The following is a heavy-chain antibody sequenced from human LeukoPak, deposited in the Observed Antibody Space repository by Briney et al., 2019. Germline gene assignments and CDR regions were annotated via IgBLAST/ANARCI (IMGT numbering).Heavy chain of an antibody. Sequence: SVKVSCKXSGGTFSSYAISWVRQAPGQGPEWMGGIIPIFGTANYAQKFQGRVTITTDESTSTAHMELSSLRSEDTAVYYCARGIAAAGTLPSRFDPWGQGTLVTVSS. CDR2: IIPIFGTA. D-gene: IGHD6-13*01. V-gene: IGHV1-69*05. CDR3: ARGIAAAGTLPSRFDP. CDR1: GGTFSSYA. J-gene: IGHJ5*02.